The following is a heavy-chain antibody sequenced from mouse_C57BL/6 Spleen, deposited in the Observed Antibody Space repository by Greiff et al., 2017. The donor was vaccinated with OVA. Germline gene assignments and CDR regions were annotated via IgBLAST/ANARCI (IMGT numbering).Heavy chain of an antibody. D-gene: IGHD2-4*01. CDR2: ISSGSSTT. CDR1: GFTFSDYG. Sequence: EVHLVESGGGLVKPGGSLKLSCAASGFTFSDYGMHWVRQAPEKGLEWVAYISSGSSTTYYADTVKGRFTISRDNAKNTLFLQMTSLRSEDTAMYYCARDYYDGDRTWFAYWGQGTLVTVSA. J-gene: IGHJ3*01. V-gene: IGHV5-17*01. CDR3: ARDYYDGDRTWFAY.